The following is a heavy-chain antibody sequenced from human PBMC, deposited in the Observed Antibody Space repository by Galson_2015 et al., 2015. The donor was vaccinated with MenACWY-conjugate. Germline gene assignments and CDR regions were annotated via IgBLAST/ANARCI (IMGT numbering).Heavy chain of an antibody. Sequence: SLRLSCAASGFTSSTYWMNWVRQAPGKGLEWVANIKQDGGEKYYVDSVKGRFTISRDNAKNSLHLQMNSLRAEDTAVYYCVRDVFRSSSSWYDPDAVDNWGQGTMVTVSS. CDR1: GFTSSTYW. V-gene: IGHV3-7*01. D-gene: IGHD6-13*01. J-gene: IGHJ3*02. CDR2: IKQDGGEK. CDR3: VRDVFRSSSSWYDPDAVDN.